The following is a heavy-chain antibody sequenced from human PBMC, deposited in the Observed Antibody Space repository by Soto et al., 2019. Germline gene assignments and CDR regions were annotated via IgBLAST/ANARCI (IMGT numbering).Heavy chain of an antibody. D-gene: IGHD1-26*01. J-gene: IGHJ6*02. V-gene: IGHV3-13*01. CDR3: ARAVVGGTRGYYYYGMDV. CDR1: GFTFSSYD. Sequence: EVQLVESGGGLVQPGGSLRLSCAASGFTFSSYDMHWVRQAPGKGLEWVSAIGTAGDTYYPGSVKGRFTISRENAKNSLYLQMNSLRAGDTAVYYCARAVVGGTRGYYYYGMDVWGQGTTVTVSS. CDR2: IGTAGDT.